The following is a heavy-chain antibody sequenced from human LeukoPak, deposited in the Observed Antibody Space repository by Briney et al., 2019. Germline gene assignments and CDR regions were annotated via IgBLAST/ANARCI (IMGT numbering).Heavy chain of an antibody. V-gene: IGHV3-23*01. CDR3: AKDVGSSWSYYFDY. D-gene: IGHD6-13*01. CDR1: GFTFSSQT. CDR2: ISGSGGST. Sequence: PGGSLRLSCAASGFTFSSQTMSWVRQAPGKGLEWVSAISGSGGSTYYADSVKGRFTISRDNSKTTLYLQMNSLRAEDTAVYYCAKDVGSSWSYYFDYWGQGTLVTASS. J-gene: IGHJ4*02.